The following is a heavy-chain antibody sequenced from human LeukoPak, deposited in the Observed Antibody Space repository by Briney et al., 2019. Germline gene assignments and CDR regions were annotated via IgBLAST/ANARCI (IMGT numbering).Heavy chain of an antibody. CDR3: ARGAGDYYDRSGIDS. CDR1: GGAVSSAGYY. CDR2: IYHSGST. D-gene: IGHD3-22*01. V-gene: IGHV4-31*03. Sequence: SQTLSLTCTVSGGAVSSAGYYWTWIRQHPGKGPEWIGYIYHSGSTSYSPSLKSRITMSVHTSKNQFSLQMSSVTAADTAVYFCARGAGDYYDRSGIDSWGQGTLVTVSA. J-gene: IGHJ4*02.